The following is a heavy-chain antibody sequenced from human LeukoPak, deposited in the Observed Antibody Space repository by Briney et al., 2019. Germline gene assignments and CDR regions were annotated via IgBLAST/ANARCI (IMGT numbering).Heavy chain of an antibody. D-gene: IGHD4-23*01. CDR3: ARDYGGNGHFDY. Sequence: ASVKVSCKASGGTFSSYAISWVRQAPGQGLEWMGGIIPIFGTANYAQKFQGRVTITADKSTSTAYMELSSLRSEDTAVHYCARDYGGNGHFDYWGQGTLVTVSS. CDR2: IIPIFGTA. J-gene: IGHJ4*02. V-gene: IGHV1-69*06. CDR1: GGTFSSYA.